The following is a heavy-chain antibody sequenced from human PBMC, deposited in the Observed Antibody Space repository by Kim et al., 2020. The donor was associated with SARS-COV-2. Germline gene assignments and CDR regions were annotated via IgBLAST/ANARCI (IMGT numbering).Heavy chain of an antibody. D-gene: IGHD6-6*01. CDR3: ATRPASSALDV. V-gene: IGHV3-23*01. CDR2: ISGVTAGT. CDR1: ELTFSTYA. J-gene: IGHJ6*02. Sequence: GGSLRLSCVASELTFSTYAMNWVRQATGKGLEWVSTISGVTAGTFYADSVKGRFTISRDNSKNTVCLQMNSLRADDTAVYYCATRPASSALDVCGQGATV.